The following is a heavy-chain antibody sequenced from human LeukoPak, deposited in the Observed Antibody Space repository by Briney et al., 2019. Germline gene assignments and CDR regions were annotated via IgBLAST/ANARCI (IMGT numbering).Heavy chain of an antibody. CDR2: IYYSGST. J-gene: IGHJ5*02. CDR1: GASMNSYF. CDR3: ASARGYYDILTGYQTNWFDP. D-gene: IGHD3-9*01. Sequence: PSETLSLTCTISGASMNSYFWTWVRQPPGKGLEWIGYIYYSGSTNYNPSLKSRVTISVDTSKNQFSLKLSSVTAADTAVYYCASARGYYDILTGYQTNWFDPWDQGTLVTVSS. V-gene: IGHV4-59*01.